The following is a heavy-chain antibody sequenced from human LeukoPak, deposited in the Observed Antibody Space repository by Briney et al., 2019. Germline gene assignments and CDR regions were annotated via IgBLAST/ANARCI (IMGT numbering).Heavy chain of an antibody. CDR3: VRCRITGTPRLDY. CDR1: GXSISSSGDC. V-gene: IGHV4-31*02. D-gene: IGHD1-7*01. Sequence: SETLSLTCTVSGXSISSSGDCWNWIRQHPGKGLEWMGYISHSGSTYYSPSLKSRVSISIDTSKNQFSLRLSSVTAADTAVYYCVRCRITGTPRLDYWGQGTLVTVSS. J-gene: IGHJ4*02. CDR2: ISHSGST.